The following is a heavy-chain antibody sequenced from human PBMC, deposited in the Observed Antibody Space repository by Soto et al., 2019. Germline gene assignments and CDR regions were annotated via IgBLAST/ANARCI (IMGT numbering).Heavy chain of an antibody. Sequence: SETLSLTCTVSVVSVSSGSHYCTWIRQPPGKGLEWIGNIYYSGSTNYNPSLKSRVTISVDTSKNQFSLKLSSVTAADSAVYYCARRRGGATPPLGDYYGIDVRGQGNTVTVFS. CDR3: ARRRGGATPPLGDYYGIDV. D-gene: IGHD3-16*01. J-gene: IGHJ6*02. V-gene: IGHV4-61*01. CDR2: IYYSGST. CDR1: VVSVSSGSHY.